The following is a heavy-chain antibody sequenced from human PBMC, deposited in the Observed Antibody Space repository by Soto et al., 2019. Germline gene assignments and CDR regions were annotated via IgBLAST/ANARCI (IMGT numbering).Heavy chain of an antibody. CDR1: GGPISNFA. CDR3: TRDKGGRRGYSGFDAFDY. J-gene: IGHJ4*02. Sequence: QVQLVQSGAEVKKPGSSVKVSCKASGGPISNFAINWVRQAPGQGLEWMGGIIRIAARTNYAERFQGRVTMTADESTNTLYMELSSLGYDDTAVLYCTRDKGGRRGYSGFDAFDYRGQGTLVTVSS. D-gene: IGHD5-12*01. CDR2: IIRIAART. V-gene: IGHV1-69*01.